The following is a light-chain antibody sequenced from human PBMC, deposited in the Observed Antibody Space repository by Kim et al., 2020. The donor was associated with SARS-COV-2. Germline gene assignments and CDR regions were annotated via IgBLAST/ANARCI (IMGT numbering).Light chain of an antibody. Sequence: VNLTCASSPVAVTSGYYPNWFQQKPGQAPSALIYSTTNKRSWTPARLSGALLGGKAALTLSGVQPEDEADYYCLLHCVGTQFCVFGGGTQLTVL. CDR1: PVAVTSGYY. J-gene: IGLJ3*02. CDR3: LLHCVGTQFCV. V-gene: IGLV7-43*01. CDR2: STT.